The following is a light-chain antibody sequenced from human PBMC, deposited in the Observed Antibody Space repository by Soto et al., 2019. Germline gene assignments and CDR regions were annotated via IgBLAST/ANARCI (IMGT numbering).Light chain of an antibody. CDR2: EVS. J-gene: IGLJ1*01. CDR1: TNNVGGYNY. Sequence: QSALTQPASVSGSPGQSITISCTGTTNNVGGYNYVSWYQQHPGEPPKLLIFEVSSRPSGVSNRFSGSKSGNTSSLTISALQPDDEADYYCNGYSSSTSLPYVFGTGTKLTVL. V-gene: IGLV2-14*01. CDR3: NGYSSSTSLPYV.